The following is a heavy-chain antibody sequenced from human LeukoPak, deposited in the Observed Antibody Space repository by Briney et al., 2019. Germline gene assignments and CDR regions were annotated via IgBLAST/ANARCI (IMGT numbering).Heavy chain of an antibody. Sequence: GGSLRLSCAASGFTFDDYAMHWVRQAPGKGLEWVSGISWNSGSIGYADSVKGRFTISRDNAKNSLYLQMNSLRAEDTALYYCAKDIAAAGDFDYWGQGTLATVSS. CDR2: ISWNSGSI. CDR3: AKDIAAAGDFDY. V-gene: IGHV3-9*01. D-gene: IGHD6-13*01. CDR1: GFTFDDYA. J-gene: IGHJ4*02.